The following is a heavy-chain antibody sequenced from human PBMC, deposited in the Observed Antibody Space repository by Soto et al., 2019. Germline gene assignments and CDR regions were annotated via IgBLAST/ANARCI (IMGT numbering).Heavy chain of an antibody. CDR3: ARDLAKGGGSAGFDY. Sequence: ASVKVSCKASGYTFTVYYMHWVRQAPGQGLEWMGWINPKSGGTMYPQKFQGRVTMTWDTSTSTDYMALTRLRSDDTAVYYCARDLAKGGGSAGFDYWGQGTLVTVSS. D-gene: IGHD1-26*01. J-gene: IGHJ4*02. V-gene: IGHV1-2*02. CDR2: INPKSGGT. CDR1: GYTFTVYY.